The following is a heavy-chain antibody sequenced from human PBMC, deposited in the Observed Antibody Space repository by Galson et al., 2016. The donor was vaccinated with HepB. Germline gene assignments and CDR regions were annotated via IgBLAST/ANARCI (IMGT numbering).Heavy chain of an antibody. CDR2: ISSTGNTI. Sequence: SLRLSCAASGFTFSSYEMNWVRQAPGKGLEWVSYISSTGNTIYYADSVKGRFTISRDNAKNSLYPQMNSLRAEDTAVYYCASSGWQIFDYWGQGALVTVSS. J-gene: IGHJ4*02. V-gene: IGHV3-48*03. CDR1: GFTFSSYE. CDR3: ASSGWQIFDY. D-gene: IGHD6-19*01.